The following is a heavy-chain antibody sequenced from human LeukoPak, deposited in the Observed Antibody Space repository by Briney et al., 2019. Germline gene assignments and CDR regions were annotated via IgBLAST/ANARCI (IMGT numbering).Heavy chain of an antibody. CDR1: GFTFSTYV. D-gene: IGHD3-10*01. V-gene: IGHV3-23*01. Sequence: GGSLRLSCAASGFTFSTYVMSWVRQAPGKGLEWVSAIIGSGGSIYYGDSVKGRFTISRDNSKNTLYLLMNSLRAEGTAVYYCASSYYASGSYWSFDYWGQGTLVTVSS. CDR2: IIGSGGSI. CDR3: ASSYYASGSYWSFDY. J-gene: IGHJ4*02.